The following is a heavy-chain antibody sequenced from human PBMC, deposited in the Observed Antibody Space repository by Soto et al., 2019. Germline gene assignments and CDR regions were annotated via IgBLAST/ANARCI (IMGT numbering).Heavy chain of an antibody. CDR2: VSGNGGST. V-gene: IGHV3-23*01. CDR3: AKDPGGADRFWYLGL. D-gene: IGHD3-10*01. Sequence: EVQMLESGGGLVQPGGSLRLSCAASGFTFSSYDMTWVRQSPGKGLEWVSAVSGNGGSTYYAGSVNGRFTISRDNSKNALYLQMNSLRAEDTAVYYCAKDPGGADRFWYLGLWGLGNLVNVSS. J-gene: IGHJ2*01. CDR1: GFTFSSYD.